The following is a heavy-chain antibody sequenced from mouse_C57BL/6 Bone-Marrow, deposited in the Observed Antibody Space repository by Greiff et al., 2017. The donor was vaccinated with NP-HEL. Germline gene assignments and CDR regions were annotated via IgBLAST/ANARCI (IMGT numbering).Heavy chain of an antibody. D-gene: IGHD2-14*01. CDR3: ARWGTPVAMDY. CDR2: INPSSGYT. CDR1: GYTFTSYW. V-gene: IGHV1-7*01. J-gene: IGHJ4*01. Sequence: QVQLQQSGAELAKPGASVKLSCKASGYTFTSYWMHWVKQRPGQGLEWIGYINPSSGYTKYNQKFKDKATLTADESSSTAYMQLSSLTYEDSAVYYCARWGTPVAMDYWGQGTSVTVSS.